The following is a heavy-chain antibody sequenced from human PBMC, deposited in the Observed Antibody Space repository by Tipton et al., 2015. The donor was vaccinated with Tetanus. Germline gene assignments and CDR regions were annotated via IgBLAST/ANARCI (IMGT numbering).Heavy chain of an antibody. CDR1: GFTFSSYW. V-gene: IGHV3-7*01. Sequence: SLRLSCAASGFTFSSYWMSWVRQAPGKGLEWVANIKQDGSEKYYVDSVKGRFTISRDNAKNSLYLQMNSLRAEDTAVYYCASLYDSSVADAFDIWGQGTMVTVSS. J-gene: IGHJ3*02. D-gene: IGHD3-22*01. CDR2: IKQDGSEK. CDR3: ASLYDSSVADAFDI.